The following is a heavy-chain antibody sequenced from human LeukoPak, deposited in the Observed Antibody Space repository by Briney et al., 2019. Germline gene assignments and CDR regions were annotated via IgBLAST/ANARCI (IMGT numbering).Heavy chain of an antibody. CDR2: ITPILGIA. CDR3: ARTSRSTGEGGGY. Sequence: ASVKVSCKASGGTFSSYAISWVRQAPGQGLEWMGRITPILGIANYAQKFQGRVTITADKSTSTAYMELSSLRSEDTAVYYCARTSRSTGEGGGYWGQGTLVTVSS. V-gene: IGHV1-69*04. CDR1: GGTFSSYA. D-gene: IGHD7-27*01. J-gene: IGHJ4*02.